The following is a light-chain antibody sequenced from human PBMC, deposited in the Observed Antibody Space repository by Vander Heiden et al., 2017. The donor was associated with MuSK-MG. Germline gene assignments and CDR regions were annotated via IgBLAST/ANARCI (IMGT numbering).Light chain of an antibody. Sequence: EIVMTQSPATLSVSPGERATLSCRASQSVSSNLAWYQQKPGQPPRLLIYASSTRATGIPARFSGSGSGTEFTLIISSLQSEDFAVYYCQQYNDWPRTFGQGTRV. CDR1: QSVSSN. CDR2: ASS. V-gene: IGKV3-15*01. CDR3: QQYNDWPRT. J-gene: IGKJ1*01.